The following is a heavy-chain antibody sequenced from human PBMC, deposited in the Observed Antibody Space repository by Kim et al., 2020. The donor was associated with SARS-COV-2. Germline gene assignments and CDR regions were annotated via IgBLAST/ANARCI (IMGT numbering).Heavy chain of an antibody. J-gene: IGHJ4*02. CDR1: GFTFSNAW. CDR3: TTDSFDYSSSWYLDY. V-gene: IGHV3-15*01. Sequence: GGSLRLSCATSGFTFSNAWMTWVRQAPGKGLEWVGHIKSKTDGETTNYAAPVKGRFTISRDDSKNTLYLQMNSLKTEDTAVYYCTTDSFDYSSSWYLDYWGQGTLVTVSS. CDR2: IKSKTDGETT. D-gene: IGHD6-13*01.